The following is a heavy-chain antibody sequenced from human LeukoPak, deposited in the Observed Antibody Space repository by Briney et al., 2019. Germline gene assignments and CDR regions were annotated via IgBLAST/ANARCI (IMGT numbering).Heavy chain of an antibody. Sequence: GGSLRLSCATSGFIFSNYAVNWVRQAPGKGLEWVSIISGSGDTTYYADSVKGRFTISRDNAKNTLYLQMNSLRAEDTAMYYCAALDHGHDYWGQGTLVSVST. CDR3: AALDHGHDY. J-gene: IGHJ4*02. CDR2: ISGSGDTT. CDR1: GFIFSNYA. V-gene: IGHV3-23*01.